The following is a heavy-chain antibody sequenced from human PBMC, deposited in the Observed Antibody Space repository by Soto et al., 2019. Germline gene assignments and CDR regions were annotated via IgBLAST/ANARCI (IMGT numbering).Heavy chain of an antibody. Sequence: HCGSLGISCAASGVTFWDYDMGWIRKATGKGLEWVSYISSSGSTIYYADSVKGRFTISRDNAKNSLYLQMNSLRAEDTAVYYCASGYGDYGPYYYYYMAVWGKGTTVTVSS. CDR3: ASGYGDYGPYYYYYMAV. D-gene: IGHD4-17*01. V-gene: IGHV3-11*01. CDR1: GVTFWDYD. J-gene: IGHJ6*03. CDR2: ISSSGSTI.